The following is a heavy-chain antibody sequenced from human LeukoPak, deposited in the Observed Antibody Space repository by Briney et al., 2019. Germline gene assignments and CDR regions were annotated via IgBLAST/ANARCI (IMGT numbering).Heavy chain of an antibody. J-gene: IGHJ6*03. CDR2: IRYDGSNK. V-gene: IGHV3-30*02. CDR1: GFTFSSYD. D-gene: IGHD3-10*01. Sequence: GGSLRLSCAASGFTFSSYDMHWVRQAPGKGLEWVAFIRYDGSNKYYADSVKGRFTISRDNSKNTLYLQMNSLRAEDTAVYYCAKDKVHYGSGSYSYYYYMDVWGKGTTVTISS. CDR3: AKDKVHYGSGSYSYYYYMDV.